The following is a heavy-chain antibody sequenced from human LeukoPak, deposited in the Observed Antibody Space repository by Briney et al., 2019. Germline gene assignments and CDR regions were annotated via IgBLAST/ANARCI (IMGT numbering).Heavy chain of an antibody. V-gene: IGHV3-48*02. CDR2: ISSSSSTI. J-gene: IGHJ4*02. D-gene: IGHD4-17*01. CDR3: ARVADYGDYVHDY. CDR1: VFTFSSYS. Sequence: PGGSLRLSCAPSVFTFSSYSMTWGRQAPGKGLEWVSYISSSSSTIYYADSVQARFTISRDNAKTSLYPQMNSLRDENTAVYYCARVADYGDYVHDYWGQGTLVTVS.